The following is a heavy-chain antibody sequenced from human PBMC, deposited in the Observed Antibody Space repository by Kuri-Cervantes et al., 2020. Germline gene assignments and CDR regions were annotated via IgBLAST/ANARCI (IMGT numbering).Heavy chain of an antibody. D-gene: IGHD2-2*01. CDR1: GFTFSSYS. CDR3: ATDGGQSTGRFNFYYYYMDV. V-gene: IGHV3-48*04. CDR2: ISSSSSTI. J-gene: IGHJ6*03. Sequence: GESLKISCAASGFTFSSYSMNWVRQAPGKGLEWVSYISSSSSTIYYADSVKGRFTVSRDNGRNSVYLQMNSLRVEDTGVYYCATDGGQSTGRFNFYYYYMDVWGKGTTVTVSS.